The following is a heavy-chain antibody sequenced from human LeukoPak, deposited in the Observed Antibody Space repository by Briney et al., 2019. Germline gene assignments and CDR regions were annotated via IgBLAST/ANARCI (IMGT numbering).Heavy chain of an antibody. D-gene: IGHD3-22*01. Sequence: SETLSLTCTVSGGSISSYYWSWIRQPPGKGLEWIGYIYYSGSTNYNPSLKSRVTISVDTSKNKFSLKLSSVTAADTAVYYCARVVQSTDSSGFYLPEYFQHWGQGTLVTVSS. CDR1: GGSISSYY. J-gene: IGHJ1*01. V-gene: IGHV4-59*01. CDR3: ARVVQSTDSSGFYLPEYFQH. CDR2: IYYSGST.